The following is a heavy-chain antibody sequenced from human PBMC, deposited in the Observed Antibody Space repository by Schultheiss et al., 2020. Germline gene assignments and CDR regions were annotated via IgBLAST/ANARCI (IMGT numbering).Heavy chain of an antibody. CDR3: AKDLSGSYNWFDP. Sequence: GGSLRLSCAASRFTFSTYSMHWVRQAPGKGLEWVSYISSSGSTIYYADSVKGRFTISRDNSKNTLYLQMNSLRAEDTAVYYCAKDLSGSYNWFDPWGQGTLVTGSS. V-gene: IGHV3-48*01. CDR1: RFTFSTYS. D-gene: IGHD1-26*01. CDR2: ISSSGSTI. J-gene: IGHJ5*02.